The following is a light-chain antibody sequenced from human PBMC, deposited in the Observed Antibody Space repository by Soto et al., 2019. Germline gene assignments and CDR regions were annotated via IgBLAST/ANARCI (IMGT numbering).Light chain of an antibody. CDR3: QQDYYLLQT. CDR2: GAS. V-gene: IGKV3D-7*01. J-gene: IGKJ1*01. Sequence: PGERVTLSCRASQNVCSRSLTWYQHRPGQAPSLLTCGASTRATSIPARFSGSGSGTDFTLTISSLLPEDFAVYCGQQDYYLLQTVGQGDKVEIK. CDR1: QNVCSRS.